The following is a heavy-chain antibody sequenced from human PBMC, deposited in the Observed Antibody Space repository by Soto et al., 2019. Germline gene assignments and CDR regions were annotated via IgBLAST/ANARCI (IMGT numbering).Heavy chain of an antibody. D-gene: IGHD3-3*01. CDR2: ISSNGGST. V-gene: IGHV3-64D*08. Sequence: PGGSLRLSCSASGFTFSSYAMHWVRQAPGKGLEYVSAISSNGGSTYYADSVKGRFTISRDNSKNTLYLQMSSLRAEDTAVYYCVKVHTYYDFWSGYPNDAFDIWGQGTMVTVSS. CDR1: GFTFSSYA. CDR3: VKVHTYYDFWSGYPNDAFDI. J-gene: IGHJ3*02.